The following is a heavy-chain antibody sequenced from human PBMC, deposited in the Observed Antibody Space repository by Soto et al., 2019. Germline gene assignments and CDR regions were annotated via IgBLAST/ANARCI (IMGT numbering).Heavy chain of an antibody. V-gene: IGHV1-18*01. CDR3: ARKPTGQPFDY. D-gene: IGHD1-1*01. J-gene: IGHJ4*02. Sequence: ASVKVSCKASGSTFTNYGFSWVRQAPGQGLEWMGWISANNGDTHYAQKLQGRVTLTTDTSTSTVYTELRSLRSDDTAVYYCARKPTGQPFDYWGQGALVTVSS. CDR2: ISANNGDT. CDR1: GSTFTNYG.